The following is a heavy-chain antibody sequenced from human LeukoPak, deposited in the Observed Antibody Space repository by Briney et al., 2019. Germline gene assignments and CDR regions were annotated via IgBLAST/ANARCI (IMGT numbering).Heavy chain of an antibody. CDR1: GFTFSSYA. D-gene: IGHD2-2*01. CDR2: ISGSGGST. CDR3: AKDAMYCSSINCHFHY. V-gene: IGHV3-23*01. J-gene: IGHJ4*02. Sequence: PGGSLRLSCAASGFTFSSYAMSWVRQAPGKGLEWVSAISGSGGSTYYADSVKGRFTISRDNSKNTLYLQMNSLRAEDTAVYYCAKDAMYCSSINCHFHYWGQGTLVTVSS.